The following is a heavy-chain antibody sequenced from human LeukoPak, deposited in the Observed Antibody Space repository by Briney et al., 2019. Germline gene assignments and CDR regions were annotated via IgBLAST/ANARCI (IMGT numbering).Heavy chain of an antibody. Sequence: GGSLRLSCVASGSTFSTYAMTWVRQAPGKGLEWVSGLSGSGTNTYYAHSVKGRFTISRDNSKNTLYLQMDSLRAEDTALYYCAKAPSVGAPTYFDYWGQGTLVSVSS. CDR2: LSGSGTNT. V-gene: IGHV3-23*01. CDR1: GSTFSTYA. D-gene: IGHD1-26*01. J-gene: IGHJ4*02. CDR3: AKAPSVGAPTYFDY.